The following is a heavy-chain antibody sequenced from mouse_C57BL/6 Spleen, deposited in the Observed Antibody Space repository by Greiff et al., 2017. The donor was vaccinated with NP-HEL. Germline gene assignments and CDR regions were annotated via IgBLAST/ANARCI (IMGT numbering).Heavy chain of an antibody. V-gene: IGHV5-4*01. D-gene: IGHD5-2*01. CDR2: ISDGGSYT. CDR1: GFTFSSYA. CDR3: ARDNEYESYWYFDV. Sequence: DVMLVESGGGLVKPGGSLKLSCAASGFTFSSYAMSWVRQTPEKRLEWVATISDGGSYTYYPDNVKGRFTISRDNAKNNLYLQMSHLKSEDTAMYYCARDNEYESYWYFDVWGTGTTVTVSS. J-gene: IGHJ1*03.